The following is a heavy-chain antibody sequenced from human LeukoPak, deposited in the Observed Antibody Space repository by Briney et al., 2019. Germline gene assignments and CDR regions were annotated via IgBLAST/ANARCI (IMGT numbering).Heavy chain of an antibody. D-gene: IGHD2-2*01. V-gene: IGHV4-30-4*01. CDR3: ARVLHCSSTSCYAFDY. J-gene: IGHJ4*02. CDR1: GGSISSGDYY. CDR2: IYYSGST. Sequence: SQTLSLTCTVSGGSISSGDYYWSWIRKPPGKGLEWNGYIYYSGSTYYNPSLKSRVTISVDTSKNQFSLKLSSVTAADTAVYYCARVLHCSSTSCYAFDYWGQGTLVTVSS.